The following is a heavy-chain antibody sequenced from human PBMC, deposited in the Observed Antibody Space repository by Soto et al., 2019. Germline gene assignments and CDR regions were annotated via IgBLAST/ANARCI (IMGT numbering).Heavy chain of an antibody. V-gene: IGHV1-69*01. CDR1: GGGNLRDYR. CDR2: IIPKLGSA. Sequence: QVQLVQSGAEVKEPGSSVKVSCKASGGGNLRDYRTTWVRRAPGQGLEWMGGIIPKLGSANYAQNFQGRDTGTADESTNTVYMELRSLRSDDTAVYYCARGGDVYNFGAVYWGQGTPVTVSS. D-gene: IGHD2-21*01. J-gene: IGHJ4*02. CDR3: ARGGDVYNFGAVY.